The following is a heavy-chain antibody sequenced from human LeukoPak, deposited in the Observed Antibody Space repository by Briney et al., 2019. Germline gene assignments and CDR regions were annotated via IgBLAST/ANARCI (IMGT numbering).Heavy chain of an antibody. J-gene: IGHJ4*02. D-gene: IGHD3-22*01. CDR2: VYYSGST. CDR3: ARISSVYLPIDY. CDR1: GGSISSGGYY. Sequence: PSETLSLTCTVSGGSISSGGYYWSWIRQPPGKGLEWIGYVYYSGSTSYNPSLKSRLTISVDTSKSQFSLKLSSVTAADTAVYYCARISSVYLPIDYWGQGTLVTVSS. V-gene: IGHV4-30-4*08.